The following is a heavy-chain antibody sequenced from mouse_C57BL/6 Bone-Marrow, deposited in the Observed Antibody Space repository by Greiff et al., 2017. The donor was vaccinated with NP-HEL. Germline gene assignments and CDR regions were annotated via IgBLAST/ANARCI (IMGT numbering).Heavy chain of an antibody. CDR1: GIDFSRYW. CDR2: INPDSSTI. J-gene: IGHJ4*01. D-gene: IGHD1-1*01. Sequence: DVKLQESGGGLVQPGGSLKLSCAASGIDFSRYWMSWVRRAPGKGLEWIGEINPDSSTITYAPSLKDKFIISRDNAKNTLYLQMSKVRSEDTALYYCARKYYGSSYAMDYWGQGTSVTVSA. V-gene: IGHV4-1*01. CDR3: ARKYYGSSYAMDY.